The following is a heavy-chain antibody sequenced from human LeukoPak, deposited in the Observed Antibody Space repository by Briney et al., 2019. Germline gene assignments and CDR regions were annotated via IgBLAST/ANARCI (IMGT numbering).Heavy chain of an antibody. CDR1: GFMFADYA. D-gene: IGHD3-9*01. CDR3: TRDSGKRYFDWLPFDY. Sequence: GGSLRLSCTASGFMFADYAMSWFRQAPGKGLEWVGFIRSKAYGGTIEYAASVKGRFTISRDDSKSIAYLQMNSLKTEDTAVYYCTRDSGKRYFDWLPFDYWGQGTLVTVSS. J-gene: IGHJ4*02. CDR2: IRSKAYGGTI. V-gene: IGHV3-49*03.